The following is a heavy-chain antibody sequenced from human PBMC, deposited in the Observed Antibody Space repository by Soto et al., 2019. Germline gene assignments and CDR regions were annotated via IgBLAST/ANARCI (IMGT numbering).Heavy chain of an antibody. Sequence: SVKVSCKASGCTFSSYAISWVRQAPGQGLEWMGGIIPIFGTANYAQKFQGRVTITADESTSTAYMELSSLRSEETAVYYCASSLTFGGGYYDYGMDVSGQGRRFTVSS. D-gene: IGHD3-16*01. CDR2: IIPIFGTA. J-gene: IGHJ6*02. V-gene: IGHV1-69*13. CDR1: GCTFSSYA. CDR3: ASSLTFGGGYYDYGMDV.